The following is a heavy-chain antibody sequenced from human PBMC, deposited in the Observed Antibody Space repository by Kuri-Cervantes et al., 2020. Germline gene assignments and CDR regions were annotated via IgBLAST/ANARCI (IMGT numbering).Heavy chain of an antibody. J-gene: IGHJ6*03. CDR2: IIPIFGTA. D-gene: IGHD3-10*01. V-gene: IGHV1-69*06. CDR1: GYTFSRSF. CDR3: ARQLSDILVRGGDYYYYYYMDV. Sequence: SVKVSCKASGYTFSRSFLHWVRQAPGQGLEWMGGIIPIFGTANYAQKFQGRVTITADKSTSTAYMELSSLRSEDTAVYFCARQLSDILVRGGDYYYYYYMDVWGQGTTVTVSS.